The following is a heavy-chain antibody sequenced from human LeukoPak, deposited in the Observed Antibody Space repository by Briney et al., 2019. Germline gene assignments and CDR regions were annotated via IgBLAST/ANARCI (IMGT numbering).Heavy chain of an antibody. Sequence: GGSLRLSCAASGFTVRSNYMSWVRQAPGKGLEWVSVIYTSGSTYYADSVKGRFTISRDDSKNTLHLQMNSLRAEDTAVYYRASYAISRYFDYWGQGTLVTVSS. J-gene: IGHJ4*02. CDR1: GFTVRSNY. CDR2: IYTSGST. D-gene: IGHD2-8*01. V-gene: IGHV3-66*01. CDR3: ASYAISRYFDY.